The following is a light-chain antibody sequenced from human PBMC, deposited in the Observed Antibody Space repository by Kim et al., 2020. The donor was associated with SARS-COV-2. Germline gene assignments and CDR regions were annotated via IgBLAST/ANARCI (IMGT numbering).Light chain of an antibody. CDR3: QQSYNTPFT. CDR2: AAS. Sequence: ASVGDILTITCRASQSISDYLNWYQHKPGKAPKLLISAASGLESGVPSRFSGSGSGTDFTLTITSLHPDDFATYYCQQSYNTPFTFGPGTKVDIK. V-gene: IGKV1-39*01. CDR1: QSISDY. J-gene: IGKJ3*01.